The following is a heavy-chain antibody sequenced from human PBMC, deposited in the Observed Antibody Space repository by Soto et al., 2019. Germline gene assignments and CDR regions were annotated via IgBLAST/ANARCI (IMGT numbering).Heavy chain of an antibody. CDR2: IYYSGST. J-gene: IGHJ3*02. D-gene: IGHD4-17*01. CDR1: GCSISSYY. CDR3: ASNYGLVAFDI. V-gene: IGHV4-59*01. Sequence: QVQLQESGPGLVKPSETRSLTCTVSGCSISSYYWSWIRQPPGKGLEWIGYIYYSGSTNYNPSLKSRVPISVDTSKNQFSLKLSSVTAADTAVYYCASNYGLVAFDIWGQGTMVTVSS.